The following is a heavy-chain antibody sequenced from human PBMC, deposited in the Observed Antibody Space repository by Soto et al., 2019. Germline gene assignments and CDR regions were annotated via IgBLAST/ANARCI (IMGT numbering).Heavy chain of an antibody. J-gene: IGHJ4*02. CDR2: ISSDGSRK. CDR1: GFTFGNFG. Sequence: QVHLVESGGGVVQPGRSLRLSCAASGFTFGNFGIHWVRQAPGKGLEWVADISSDGSRKFYADSVKGRFTISRDNSKNPPFLQMNSLRTEDTAVYFCARGCSGGTNCFYFDFWGQGILVTVSS. CDR3: ARGCSGGTNCFYFDF. D-gene: IGHD6-13*01. V-gene: IGHV3-30*03.